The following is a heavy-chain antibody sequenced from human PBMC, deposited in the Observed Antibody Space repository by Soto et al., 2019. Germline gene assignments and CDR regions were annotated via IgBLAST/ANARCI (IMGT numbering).Heavy chain of an antibody. CDR2: IFHTGST. J-gene: IGHJ4*02. CDR1: GGSISSGGYY. Sequence: QVQLQESGPGLVKPSQTLSLTCTISGGSISSGGYYWSWIRQHPGKGLEWIGYIFHTGSTFYNPSLKSRVTISVDTSKNQFSLILNSVTAADTAVYYCAREATYSGYHNSFDYWGQGILVTVSS. V-gene: IGHV4-31*03. D-gene: IGHD3-22*01. CDR3: AREATYSGYHNSFDY.